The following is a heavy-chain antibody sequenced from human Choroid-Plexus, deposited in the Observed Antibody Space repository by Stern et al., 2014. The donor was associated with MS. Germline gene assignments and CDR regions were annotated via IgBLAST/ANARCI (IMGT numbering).Heavy chain of an antibody. J-gene: IGHJ4*02. CDR3: AKDRQYLTFFFAF. V-gene: IGHV3-30*18. D-gene: IGHD2/OR15-2a*01. CDR1: GFSFSSFG. Sequence: VQLVESGGGVVQPGRPLRLSCAASGFSFSSFGLHWVRQAPGKGLEWEALISYDGSKDYADSVKGRFAISRDNSKNTLYLQMNSLRAEDTAVYYCAKDRQYLTFFFAFWGQGSLVTVSS. CDR2: ISYDGSK.